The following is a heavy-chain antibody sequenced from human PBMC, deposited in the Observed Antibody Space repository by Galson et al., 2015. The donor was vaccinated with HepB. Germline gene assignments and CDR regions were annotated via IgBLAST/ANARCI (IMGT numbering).Heavy chain of an antibody. D-gene: IGHD2-2*01. CDR3: ARVDCSSTSCYAGNDAFDI. CDR2: IIPIFGTA. J-gene: IGHJ3*02. V-gene: IGHV1-69*06. Sequence: SVKVSCKASGYTFTSYAVNWVRQAPGQGLEWMGGIIPIFGTANYAQKFQDRVTITADKSASTAYMELSSLRSEDTAVYYCARVDCSSTSCYAGNDAFDIWGQGTMVTVSS. CDR1: GYTFTSYA.